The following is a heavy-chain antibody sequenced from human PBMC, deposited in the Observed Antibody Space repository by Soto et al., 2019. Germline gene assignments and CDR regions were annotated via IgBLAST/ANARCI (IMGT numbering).Heavy chain of an antibody. J-gene: IGHJ6*02. Sequence: GESLKISCKGSGYSFTSYWIGWVRQMPGKGLEWMGIIYPGGSDTRYSPSFQGQVTISADKSISTAYLQWSSLKASDTAMYYCARCTAAHYYYYGMDVWGQGTTVTVSS. V-gene: IGHV5-51*01. CDR3: ARCTAAHYYYYGMDV. D-gene: IGHD6-6*01. CDR1: GYSFTSYW. CDR2: IYPGGSDT.